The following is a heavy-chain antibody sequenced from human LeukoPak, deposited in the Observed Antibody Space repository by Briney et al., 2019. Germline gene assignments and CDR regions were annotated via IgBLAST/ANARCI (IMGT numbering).Heavy chain of an antibody. CDR3: ARSGPFYYGGAFDI. Sequence: SVKVSCKASGGTFSSYAISWVRQAPGQGLEWMGGIIPIFGTANYAQKFQGRVTMTRDMSTSTVYMELSSLRSEDTAFYYCARSGPFYYGGAFDIWGQGTMVTVSS. V-gene: IGHV1-69*05. CDR2: IIPIFGTA. J-gene: IGHJ3*02. D-gene: IGHD3-10*01. CDR1: GGTFSSYA.